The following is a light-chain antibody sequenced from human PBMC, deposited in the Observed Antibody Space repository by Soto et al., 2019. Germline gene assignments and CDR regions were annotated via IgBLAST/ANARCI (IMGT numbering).Light chain of an antibody. J-gene: IGKJ1*01. CDR2: DAS. CDR3: QHYNSYSEA. Sequence: DIQITQSPSTLSASVGDRATLTCRASQSISSWLAWYQQKPGKAPKLLIYDASSLESGVPSRFSGSGSGTEFTLTISSLQPDDFATYYCQHYNSYSEAFGQGTKVDIK. V-gene: IGKV1-5*01. CDR1: QSISSW.